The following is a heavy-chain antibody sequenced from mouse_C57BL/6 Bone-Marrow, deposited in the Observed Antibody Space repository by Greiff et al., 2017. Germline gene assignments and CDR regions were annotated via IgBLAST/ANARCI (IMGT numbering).Heavy chain of an antibody. Sequence: QVHVKQSGPELVKPGASVKLSCKASGYTFTSYDINWVKQRPGQGLEWIGWIYPRDGSTKYNEKFKGKATLTVNTSSSTAYMELHSLTSEASAVYCCARSYDYDFDYWGQGTTLTVSA. J-gene: IGHJ2*01. CDR3: ARSYDYDFDY. CDR2: IYPRDGST. V-gene: IGHV1-85*01. CDR1: GYTFTSYD. D-gene: IGHD2-4*01.